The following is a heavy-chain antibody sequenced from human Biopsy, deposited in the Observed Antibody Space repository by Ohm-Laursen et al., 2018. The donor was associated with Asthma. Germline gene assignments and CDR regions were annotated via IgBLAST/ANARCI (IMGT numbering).Heavy chain of an antibody. CDR3: ASDFPKDYVRYNFQF. CDR2: ILTKFDIT. CDR1: GGSFSNFA. V-gene: IGHV1-69*04. J-gene: IGHJ4*02. Sequence: SSVKVSCKPSGGSFSNFAFSWVRQAPGHGLEWMGTILTKFDITSYAEKFQGRVTITADKSTSTTYMELSSLSSDDTAVYYCASDFPKDYVRYNFQFWGQGTLVTVSS. D-gene: IGHD4-17*01.